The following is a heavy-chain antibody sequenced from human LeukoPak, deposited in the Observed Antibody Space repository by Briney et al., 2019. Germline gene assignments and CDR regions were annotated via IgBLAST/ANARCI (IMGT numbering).Heavy chain of an antibody. CDR2: INPNSGGT. D-gene: IGHD6-19*01. V-gene: IGHV1-2*02. J-gene: IGHJ4*02. CDR1: GYTFTGYY. Sequence: ASVKVSCKASGYTFTGYYMHWVRQAPGQGLEWMGWINPNSGGTNYAQKFQGRVTMTRDTSIGTAYMELSRLRSDDTAVYYCASHSSGWYEYYFDYWGQGTLVTVSS. CDR3: ASHSSGWYEYYFDY.